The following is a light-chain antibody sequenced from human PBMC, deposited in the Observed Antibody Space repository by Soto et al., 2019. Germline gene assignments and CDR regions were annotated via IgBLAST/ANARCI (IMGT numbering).Light chain of an antibody. CDR1: QGVLYSSDNKNY. Sequence: LVERATINCKSSQGVLYSSDNKNYLAWYQQRPGQPPKLLIYWASTRESGVPDRFSGSGSGTDFTLTISSLQAEDVAVYYCQQYYSSRGTFGQGTKVDIK. CDR2: WAS. J-gene: IGKJ1*01. CDR3: QQYYSSRGT. V-gene: IGKV4-1*01.